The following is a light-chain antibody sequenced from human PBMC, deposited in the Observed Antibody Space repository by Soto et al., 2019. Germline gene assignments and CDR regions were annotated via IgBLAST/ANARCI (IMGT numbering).Light chain of an antibody. V-gene: IGLV2-23*01. CDR2: EGS. Sequence: QSALTQPASVSRSPGQSITISCTGTSSDVGSYNLVSWYQQHPGKAPKLMIYEGSKRPSGVSNRFSGSKSGNTASLTISGLQAEDEADYYCCSYAGSSTWVFGTGTRTPS. J-gene: IGLJ1*01. CDR3: CSYAGSSTWV. CDR1: SSDVGSYNL.